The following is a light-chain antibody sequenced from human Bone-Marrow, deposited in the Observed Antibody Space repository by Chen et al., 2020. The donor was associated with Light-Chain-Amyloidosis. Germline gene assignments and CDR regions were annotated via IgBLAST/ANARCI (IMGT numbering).Light chain of an antibody. CDR3: SSYTITYALV. J-gene: IGLJ2*01. CDR2: EVT. V-gene: IGLV2-14*01. CDR1: SSDVGGDHH. Sequence: QSALSQPASVSGSPRQSITISCTGTSSDVGGDHHVSWYQQYPEKAPKLMIYEVTNRPSSFPVRFSGSKSDDTASLTISGLQTEDESDYFCSSYTITYALVFGGGTRLTVL.